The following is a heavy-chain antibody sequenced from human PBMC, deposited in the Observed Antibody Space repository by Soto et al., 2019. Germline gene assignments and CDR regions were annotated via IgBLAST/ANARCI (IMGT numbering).Heavy chain of an antibody. V-gene: IGHV3-30*18. D-gene: IGHD5-18*01. J-gene: IGHJ4*02. CDR3: AKDIVKYTYGACDY. CDR1: GFSFNTYG. CDR2: ISYDGSNQ. Sequence: QVQLVESGGAVVQPGKSLRLSCAASGFSFNTYGMYWVRQAPGKGLEWVAAISYDGSNQYHADSVKGRFTISRDNSKSTLYLHMKSLRVEDTAVYYCAKDIVKYTYGACDYWGQGALVNVSS.